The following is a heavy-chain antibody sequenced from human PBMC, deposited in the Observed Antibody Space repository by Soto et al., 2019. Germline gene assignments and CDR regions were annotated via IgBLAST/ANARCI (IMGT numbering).Heavy chain of an antibody. Sequence: GGSLRLSCAASGFTFSSYGMHWVRQAPGKGLEWVAVISYDGSNKYYADSVKGRFTISRDNSKNTLYLQMNSLRAEDTAVYYCAKHMIVVVMYYYYGMDVWGQGTTVTVSS. CDR2: ISYDGSNK. CDR3: AKHMIVVVMYYYYGMDV. J-gene: IGHJ6*02. V-gene: IGHV3-30*18. CDR1: GFTFSSYG. D-gene: IGHD3-22*01.